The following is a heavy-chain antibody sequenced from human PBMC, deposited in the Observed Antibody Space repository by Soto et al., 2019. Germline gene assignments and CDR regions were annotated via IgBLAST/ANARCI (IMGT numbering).Heavy chain of an antibody. CDR1: GFSFSDSP. CDR3: TRAYCSSGSCFQFDY. CDR2: ITSKASSYAT. J-gene: IGHJ4*02. D-gene: IGHD2-15*01. Sequence: EVQLVESGGGLVQPGGSLKLSCAASGFSFSDSPIHWVRQASGKGLEWVGRITSKASSYATAYVASVKGRFTISRDDSKNTAYLQMNSLKTEDTAVYYCTRAYCSSGSCFQFDYWGQGTLVTVSS. V-gene: IGHV3-73*01.